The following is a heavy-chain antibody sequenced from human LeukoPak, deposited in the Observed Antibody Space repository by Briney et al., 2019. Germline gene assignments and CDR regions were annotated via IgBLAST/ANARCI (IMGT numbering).Heavy chain of an antibody. CDR2: INPSGGST. V-gene: IGHV1-46*01. J-gene: IGHJ4*02. Sequence: GASVKVSCKASGYTFTSYYMHWVRQAPGQGPEWMGIINPSGGSTSYAQKFQGRVTMTRDTSTSTVYMELSSLRSEDTAVYYCAREVRGYDSSGYYRFDYWGQGTLVTVSS. CDR1: GYTFTSYY. D-gene: IGHD3-22*01. CDR3: AREVRGYDSSGYYRFDY.